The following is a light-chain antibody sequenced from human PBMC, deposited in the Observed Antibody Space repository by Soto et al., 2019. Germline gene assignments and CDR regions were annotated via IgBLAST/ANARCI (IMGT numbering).Light chain of an antibody. V-gene: IGKV1-39*01. CDR1: QSINTY. CDR3: QQSYSSYMYT. Sequence: DIQMTQSPSSLSASVGDRVTITRRASQSINTYLNWYQHKPGTAPKLLIYAASSLESGVPSRFSGSGSGTDFTLTISSLQPEDFASYYCQQSYSSYMYTFGQGTKLEIK. CDR2: AAS. J-gene: IGKJ2*01.